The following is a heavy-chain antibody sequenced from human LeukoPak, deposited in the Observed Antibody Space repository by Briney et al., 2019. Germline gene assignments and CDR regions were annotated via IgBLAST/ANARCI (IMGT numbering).Heavy chain of an antibody. Sequence: GGSLRLSCAASGFTFSSYEMNWVRQAPGKGLEWVSYISSSGSTIYYADSVKGRFTISRDNAKNSLYLQMYSLRAEDTAVYYCALGIKLPTPDYWGQGTLVTVSS. D-gene: IGHD1-14*01. CDR2: ISSSGSTI. CDR1: GFTFSSYE. V-gene: IGHV3-48*03. J-gene: IGHJ4*02. CDR3: ALGIKLPTPDY.